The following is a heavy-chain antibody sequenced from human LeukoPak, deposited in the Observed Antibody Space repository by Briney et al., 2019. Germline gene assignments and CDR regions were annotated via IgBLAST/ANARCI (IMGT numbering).Heavy chain of an antibody. CDR1: GGSISSSSYY. CDR2: IYYSGST. V-gene: IGHV4-39*01. CDR3: ASRSSPEYYYYYYMDV. J-gene: IGHJ6*03. Sequence: SETLSPTCTVSGGSISSSSYYWGWIRQPPGKGLEWIGSIYYSGSTYYNPSLKSRVTISVDTSKNQFSLKLSSVTAADTAVYYCASRSSPEYYYYYYMDVWGKGTTVTVSS.